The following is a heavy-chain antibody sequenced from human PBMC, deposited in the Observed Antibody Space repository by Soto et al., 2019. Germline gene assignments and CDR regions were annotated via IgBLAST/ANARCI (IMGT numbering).Heavy chain of an antibody. CDR1: GGSLNSDGFY. CDR2: IYYSGYT. Sequence: SETLSLTCSVSGGSLNSDGFYWSWIRQLPGKGLEWMGYIYYSGYTYYNPSLQSRITMSVDASKNQLTLRLRSVTAADTAVYYYARTSYSSSPFYYFMDVWGQGTTVTVSS. J-gene: IGHJ6*02. CDR3: ARTSYSSSPFYYFMDV. V-gene: IGHV4-31*03. D-gene: IGHD6-6*01.